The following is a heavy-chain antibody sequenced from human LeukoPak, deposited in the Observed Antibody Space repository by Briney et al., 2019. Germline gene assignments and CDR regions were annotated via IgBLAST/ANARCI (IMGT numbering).Heavy chain of an antibody. CDR1: GFTFTSYA. V-gene: IGHV3-23*01. J-gene: IGHJ4*02. D-gene: IGHD3-16*02. CDR3: AKDRGEFSYYFDY. Sequence: GGSLRLSCAASGFTFTSYAMSWVRQAPGKGLEWVSAISGRGGGTYYADSVKGRFTISRDNSKNTLFLQMNSLRAEDTAVYYCAKDRGEFSYYFDYWGQGTLVTVSS. CDR2: ISGRGGGT.